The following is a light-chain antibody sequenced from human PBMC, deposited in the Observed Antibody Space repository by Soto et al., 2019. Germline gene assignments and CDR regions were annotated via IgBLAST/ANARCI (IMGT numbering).Light chain of an antibody. CDR1: QTISSW. CDR2: AAS. Sequence: IQLTQSPSTLPASVGDRVTLTCRASQTISSWLAWYQQKPGKAPKLLIYAASSLESGVPSKFSGSGSGTEFTLTISSLQPDDFATYYCQQYHTYSTFGQGTKVDIK. CDR3: QQYHTYST. V-gene: IGKV1-5*03. J-gene: IGKJ1*01.